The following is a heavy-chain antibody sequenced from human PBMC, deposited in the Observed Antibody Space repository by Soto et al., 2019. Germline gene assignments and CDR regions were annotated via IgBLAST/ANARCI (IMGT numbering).Heavy chain of an antibody. CDR1: GYTLTELS. CDR3: ATGATMVRGVIDAFDI. J-gene: IGHJ3*02. Sequence: ASVKVSCKVSGYTLTELSMHWVRQAPGKGLEWMGGFDPEDGETIYAQKFQGRVTMTEDTSTDTAYMELSSLRSEDTAVYYCATGATMVRGVIDAFDIWGQGTMVTVSS. D-gene: IGHD3-10*01. V-gene: IGHV1-24*01. CDR2: FDPEDGET.